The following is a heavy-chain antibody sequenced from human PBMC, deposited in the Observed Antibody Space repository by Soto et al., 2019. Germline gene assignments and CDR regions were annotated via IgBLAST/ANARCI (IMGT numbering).Heavy chain of an antibody. D-gene: IGHD3-10*01. J-gene: IGHJ6*02. CDR2: ISFDGSKE. CDR1: GFTFSSYG. V-gene: IGHV3-30*03. Sequence: QVQLVESGGGVVQPGRSLRLSCAASGFTFSSYGMHWVRQAPGKGLEWVTVISFDGSKEYYADSVKGRFTISRDNSKNTLYLQMNSLTIEDTAVYYCATSRASMVRGVVLYYGMDVWGHGTTVSVSS. CDR3: ATSRASMVRGVVLYYGMDV.